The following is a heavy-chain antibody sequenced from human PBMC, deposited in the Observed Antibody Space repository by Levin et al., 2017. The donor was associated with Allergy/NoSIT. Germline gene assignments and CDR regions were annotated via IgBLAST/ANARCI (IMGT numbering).Heavy chain of an antibody. J-gene: IGHJ2*01. Sequence: SETLSLTCTVPGGSITSSDYYWGWIRQPPGKGLEWIASIYYSGYTYYSPSLKSRVTMSIHTSTNQFSLKLNSVTAADTAVYYCTRGLVIYGKTDWHFDRWGRGTLVTVSS. V-gene: IGHV4-39*07. CDR2: IYYSGYT. CDR1: GGSITSSDYY. CDR3: TRGLVIYGKTDWHFDR. D-gene: IGHD2-21*01.